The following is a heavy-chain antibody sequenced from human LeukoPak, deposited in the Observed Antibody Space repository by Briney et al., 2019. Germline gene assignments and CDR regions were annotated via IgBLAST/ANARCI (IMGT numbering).Heavy chain of an antibody. Sequence: GASVKVSCKASGYTFTSYGISWVRQAPGQGLEWMGWISAYNGNTNYAQKLQGRVTMTTDTSTSTAYMELRSLRSDDTAVYYCARDRYDYIWGGLPLAFDIWGQGTMVTVSS. CDR3: ARDRYDYIWGGLPLAFDI. V-gene: IGHV1-18*01. CDR2: ISAYNGNT. CDR1: GYTFTSYG. J-gene: IGHJ3*02. D-gene: IGHD3-16*01.